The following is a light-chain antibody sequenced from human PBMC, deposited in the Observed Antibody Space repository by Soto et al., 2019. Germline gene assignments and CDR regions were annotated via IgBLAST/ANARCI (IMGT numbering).Light chain of an antibody. J-gene: IGLJ2*01. Sequence: QSVLTQPPSVSAAPGQKVTISRSGSSANIGNNYVSWYQQLPGTAPKLLIYDNNKRPSGIPDRCSGSKSGTSATLGITGLQTGDEADYYCGTWDSSLSAGVFGGGTKLTVL. CDR2: DNN. CDR1: SANIGNNY. V-gene: IGLV1-51*01. CDR3: GTWDSSLSAGV.